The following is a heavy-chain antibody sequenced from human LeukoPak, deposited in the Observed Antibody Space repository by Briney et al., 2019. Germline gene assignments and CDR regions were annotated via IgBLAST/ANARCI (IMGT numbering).Heavy chain of an antibody. Sequence: GESLKISCKASGYSFTSYWIGWVRQLPGKGREWMGIIYPRDSDITYSPSFQGQVTISVDKSINTAYLQWSSLKASDTAMYYCSRQPGTSLDYWGLGTLVTVSS. D-gene: IGHD3-10*01. J-gene: IGHJ4*02. V-gene: IGHV5-51*01. CDR1: GYSFTSYW. CDR3: SRQPGTSLDY. CDR2: IYPRDSDI.